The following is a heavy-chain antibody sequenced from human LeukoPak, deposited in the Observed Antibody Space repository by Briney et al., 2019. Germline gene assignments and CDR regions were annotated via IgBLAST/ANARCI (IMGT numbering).Heavy chain of an antibody. D-gene: IGHD3-10*01. Sequence: GGSLRLSCAASGFTFSNYEMNWVRQAPGKGLEWISHISNFGDIIHYADSVEGRFTISRDNSKNTLYLQMNSLRAEDTAVYYCARGRYYGSGSYYHTGNYFDYWGQGTLVTVSS. CDR1: GFTFSNYE. CDR3: ARGRYYGSGSYYHTGNYFDY. CDR2: ISNFGDII. V-gene: IGHV3-48*03. J-gene: IGHJ4*02.